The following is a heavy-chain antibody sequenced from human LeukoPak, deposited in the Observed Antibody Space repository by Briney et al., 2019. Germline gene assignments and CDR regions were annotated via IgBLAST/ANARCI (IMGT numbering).Heavy chain of an antibody. CDR2: IYYSGST. CDR1: GGSISSSSYY. J-gene: IGHJ4*02. CDR3: ARQGWFGELLSPFDY. V-gene: IGHV4-39*01. Sequence: SETLSLTCTVSGGSISSSSYYWGWIRQPPGKGLEWIGSIYYSGSTYYNPSLKSRVTISVDTSKNQFSLKLSSVTASDTAVYYCARQGWFGELLSPFDYWGQGTLVTVSS. D-gene: IGHD3-10*01.